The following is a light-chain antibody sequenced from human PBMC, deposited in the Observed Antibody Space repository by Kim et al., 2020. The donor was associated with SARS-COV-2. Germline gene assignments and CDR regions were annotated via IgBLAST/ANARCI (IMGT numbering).Light chain of an antibody. CDR1: QSIDNW. Sequence: DIQMTQSPPTLSASVGDRVTITCRASQSIDNWLAWYRQRPGKAPELLIFDASRLETGVPLRFCGSGFGTEFSLTITRLHTDDSATYHCHQYNSSPPWTFGQGTKVHI. V-gene: IGKV1-5*01. CDR3: HQYNSSPPWT. CDR2: DAS. J-gene: IGKJ1*01.